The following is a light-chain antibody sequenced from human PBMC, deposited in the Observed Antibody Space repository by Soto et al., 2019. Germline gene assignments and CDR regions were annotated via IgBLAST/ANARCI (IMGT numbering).Light chain of an antibody. CDR3: RQRSNWPST. Sequence: EIVLTQSPATLSLSPGNRATLSCSATESVSRYLAWYQQKPGQAPRLLIYDASNRATGIPARFSGSGSGTDFTLTTTSLEPEDFAVYYCRQRSNWPSTFGGGTKVEIK. CDR1: ESVSRY. J-gene: IGKJ4*01. CDR2: DAS. V-gene: IGKV3-11*01.